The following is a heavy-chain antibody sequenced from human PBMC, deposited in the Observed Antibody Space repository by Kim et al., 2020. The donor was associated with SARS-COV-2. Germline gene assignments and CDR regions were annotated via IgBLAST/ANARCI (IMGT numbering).Heavy chain of an antibody. D-gene: IGHD3-3*01. CDR2: ISGSGGST. CDR1: GFTFSSYA. J-gene: IGHJ4*02. Sequence: GGSLRLSCAASGFTFSSYAMSWVRQAPGKGLEWVSAISGSGGSTYYADSVKGRFTISRDNSKNTLYLQMNSLRAEDTAVYYCAKLAPDYDFWSGYYPYYFDYWGQGTLVTVSS. CDR3: AKLAPDYDFWSGYYPYYFDY. V-gene: IGHV3-23*01.